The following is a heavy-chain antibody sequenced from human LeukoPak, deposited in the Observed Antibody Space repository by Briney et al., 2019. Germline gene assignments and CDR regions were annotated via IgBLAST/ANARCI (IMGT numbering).Heavy chain of an antibody. J-gene: IGHJ5*02. D-gene: IGHD1-26*01. CDR3: ARDKWELLHLNWFDP. CDR1: GGSFSGYY. V-gene: IGHV4-34*01. Sequence: PSETLSLTCAVYGGSFSGYYWSWIRQPPGKGLEWIGEINHSGSTNYNPSLKSRVTISVDTSKNQFSLKLSSVTAADTAVYYCARDKWELLHLNWFDPWGQGTLVTVSS. CDR2: INHSGST.